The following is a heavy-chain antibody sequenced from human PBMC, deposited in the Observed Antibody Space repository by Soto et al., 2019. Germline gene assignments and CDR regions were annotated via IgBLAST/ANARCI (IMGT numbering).Heavy chain of an antibody. CDR1: GGSFSGYY. J-gene: IGHJ4*02. V-gene: IGHV4-34*01. Sequence: PSETLSLTCAVYGGSFSGYYWSWIRQPPGKGLEWIGEINHSGSTNYNPSLKSRVTISVDTSKNQFSLKLSSVTAADTAVYYCARGGRMTTLYYFDYWGQGTLVTVSS. D-gene: IGHD4-17*01. CDR3: ARGGRMTTLYYFDY. CDR2: INHSGST.